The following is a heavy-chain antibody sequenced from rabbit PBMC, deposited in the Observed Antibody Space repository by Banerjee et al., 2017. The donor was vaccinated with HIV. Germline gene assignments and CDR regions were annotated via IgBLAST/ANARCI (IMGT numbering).Heavy chain of an antibody. Sequence: QSLEESGGDLVKPGASLTLTCTASGFTLSSYWICWVRQAPGKGLEWIACIYAGSGSAYYATWAKGRFTISKTSSTTVTLQVTSLTAADTATYFCARGGLWGPGTLVTVS. CDR1: GFTLSSYW. CDR3: ARGGL. V-gene: IGHV1S40*01. CDR2: IYAGSGSA. J-gene: IGHJ4*01.